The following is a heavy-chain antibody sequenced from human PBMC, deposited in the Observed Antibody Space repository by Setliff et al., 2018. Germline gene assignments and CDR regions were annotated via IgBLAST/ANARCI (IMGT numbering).Heavy chain of an antibody. Sequence: SETLSLTCAVSGGSISSGSYSWSWIRQPAGKGLEWVGRLHTSGSTNYNPSLKSRVTISVDTSKNQFSLKLSSVTAADTAVYFCARDNPIVGATDYWGQGILVTVSS. CDR2: LHTSGST. CDR3: ARDNPIVGATDY. J-gene: IGHJ4*02. V-gene: IGHV4-61*02. CDR1: GGSISSGSYS. D-gene: IGHD1-26*01.